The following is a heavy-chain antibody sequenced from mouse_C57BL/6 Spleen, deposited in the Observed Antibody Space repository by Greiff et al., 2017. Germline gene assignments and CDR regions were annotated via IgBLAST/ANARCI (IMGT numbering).Heavy chain of an antibody. D-gene: IGHD1-1*01. J-gene: IGHJ3*01. Sequence: VQLQQSGPELVKPGASVKISCKASGYTFTDYYMNWVKQSHGKSLEWIGDINPNNGGTSYNQKFKGKATLTVDKSSSTAYMELRSLTSEDSAVYYCARISSYGFAYWGQGTLVTVSA. CDR2: INPNNGGT. CDR3: ARISSYGFAY. CDR1: GYTFTDYY. V-gene: IGHV1-26*01.